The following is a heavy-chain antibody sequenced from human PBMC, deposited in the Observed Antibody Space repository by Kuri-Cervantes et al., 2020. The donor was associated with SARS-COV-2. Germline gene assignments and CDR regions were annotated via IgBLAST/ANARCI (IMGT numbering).Heavy chain of an antibody. CDR1: GFAVNTFY. CDR2: IYSGGST. V-gene: IGHV3-66*02. Sequence: GGSLRLSCTASGFAVNTFYMSWVRQAPGKGLEWVSLIYSGGSTDYAESVKGRFTMSRDDSRNTVYFQMTSLRTEDTAVYYCALETFDYWGQGTLVTVSS. CDR3: ALETFDY. J-gene: IGHJ4*02. D-gene: IGHD5-24*01.